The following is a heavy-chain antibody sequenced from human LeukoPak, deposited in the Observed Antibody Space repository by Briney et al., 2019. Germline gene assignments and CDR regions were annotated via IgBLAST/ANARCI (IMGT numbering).Heavy chain of an antibody. CDR2: IYSGGST. CDR1: GYTFTTYG. Sequence: GGSLRLSCVGSGYTFTTYGMTWVRQAPGKGLEWVSLIYSGGSTYYADSVKGRFTISRDNSKNTLYLQTNSLRAEDTAVYYCARDNGGYCSGGSCYSYYMDVWGKGTTVTISS. J-gene: IGHJ6*03. D-gene: IGHD2-15*01. CDR3: ARDNGGYCSGGSCYSYYMDV. V-gene: IGHV3-66*01.